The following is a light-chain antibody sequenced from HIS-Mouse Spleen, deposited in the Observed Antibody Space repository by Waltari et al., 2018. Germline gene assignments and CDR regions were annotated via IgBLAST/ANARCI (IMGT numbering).Light chain of an antibody. CDR3: YSTDSSGNHRV. V-gene: IGLV3-10*01. Sequence: SYELTQPPSVSVSPGQTARITCSGDALPKKYAYWYQQKSGQAPVLVIYEDSKRPSGMRGRVSGSSSGTMATLTISGAQVEDEADYYCYSTDSSGNHRVFGGGTKLTVL. J-gene: IGLJ2*01. CDR1: ALPKKY. CDR2: EDS.